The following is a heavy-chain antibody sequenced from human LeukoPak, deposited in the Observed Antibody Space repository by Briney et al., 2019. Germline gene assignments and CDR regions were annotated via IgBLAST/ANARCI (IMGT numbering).Heavy chain of an antibody. D-gene: IGHD1-26*01. V-gene: IGHV3-9*01. CDR1: GFTFDDYA. J-gene: IGHJ5*02. CDR2: ISWNSGSI. CDR3: AREGAATDWFDP. Sequence: GRSLRLSCAASGFTFDDYAMHWVRQAPGKGLEWVSGISWNSGSIGYADSVKGRFTISRDNAKNSLYLQMNSLRAEDTAVYYCAREGAATDWFDPWGQGTLVTVSS.